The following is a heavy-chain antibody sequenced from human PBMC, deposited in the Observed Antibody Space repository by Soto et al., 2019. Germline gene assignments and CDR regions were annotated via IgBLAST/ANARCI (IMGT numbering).Heavy chain of an antibody. Sequence: SETLSLTCAVYGGTFSGFYWSWIRQPPGKGLEWIGEIYHSGSTTYNPSLKSRVSISLDTSKNQFSLSLSSVTAADTAVYYCARGGVRDFKKNYFDYWGQGTPVTVSS. CDR3: ARGGVRDFKKNYFDY. CDR2: IYHSGST. V-gene: IGHV4-34*01. J-gene: IGHJ4*02. CDR1: GGTFSGFY. D-gene: IGHD2-21*01.